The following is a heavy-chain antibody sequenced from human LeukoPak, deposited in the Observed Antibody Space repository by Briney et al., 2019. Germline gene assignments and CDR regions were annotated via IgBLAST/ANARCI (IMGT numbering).Heavy chain of an antibody. J-gene: IGHJ4*02. CDR2: ISGSGGST. Sequence: GRSLRLSCAASGFTFSSYAMSWVRQAPGKGLEWVSAISGSGGSTYYADSVKGRFTISRDNSKNTLYLQMNSLRAEDTAVYYCAKLGIYCTNGVCDYWGQGTLVTVSS. CDR3: AKLGIYCTNGVCDY. V-gene: IGHV3-23*01. CDR1: GFTFSSYA. D-gene: IGHD2-8*01.